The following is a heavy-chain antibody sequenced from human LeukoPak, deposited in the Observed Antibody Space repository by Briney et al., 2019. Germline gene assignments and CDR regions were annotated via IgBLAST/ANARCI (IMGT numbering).Heavy chain of an antibody. J-gene: IGHJ3*02. V-gene: IGHV3-9*03. Sequence: PGRSLRLSCAASGFTFDDYAMHWVRQAPGKGLEWVLGISWNSGSIGYADSVKGRFTISRDNAKNSLYLQMNSLRAEDMALYYCAKDSSSWPSDAFDIWGQGTMVTVSS. D-gene: IGHD6-13*01. CDR3: AKDSSSWPSDAFDI. CDR1: GFTFDDYA. CDR2: ISWNSGSI.